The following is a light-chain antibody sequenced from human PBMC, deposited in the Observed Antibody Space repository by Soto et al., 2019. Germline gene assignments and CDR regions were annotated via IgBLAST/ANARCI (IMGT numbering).Light chain of an antibody. CDR1: QDIRNY. V-gene: IGKV1-9*01. CDR2: AAS. CDR3: QQLNTYPGS. J-gene: IGKJ5*01. Sequence: DIQLTQSPSFLSASVGDRVTITCRASQDIRNYLAWYQQKPGKAPKLLIYAASTLQSGVPSRFRGSGFGTEFTLTVSSLQPEDFAAYYCQQLNTYPGSFGQGSRLEI.